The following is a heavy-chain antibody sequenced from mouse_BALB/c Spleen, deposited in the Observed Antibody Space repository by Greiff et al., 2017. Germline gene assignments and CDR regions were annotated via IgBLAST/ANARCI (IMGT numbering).Heavy chain of an antibody. CDR1: GYTFTSYT. Sequence: VQLQQSGAELARPGASVKMSCKASGYTFTSYTMHWVKQRPGQGLEWIGYINPSSGYTNYNQKFKDKATLTADKSSSTAYMQLSSLTSEDSAVYYCARSSTMITTAAYWGQGTLVTVSA. J-gene: IGHJ3*01. CDR2: INPSSGYT. D-gene: IGHD2-4*01. V-gene: IGHV1-4*01. CDR3: ARSSTMITTAAY.